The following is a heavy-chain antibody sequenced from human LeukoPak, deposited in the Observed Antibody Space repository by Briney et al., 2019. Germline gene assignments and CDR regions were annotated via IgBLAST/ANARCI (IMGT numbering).Heavy chain of an antibody. Sequence: SQTLSLTCTVSGASISSGNSYWTWIRQHPGKGLEWIGYIYYTGSTYYNPSLKSRLGISVDTSKNQFSLKLTSVTAADTAVYYCARAVGYDILTGYSRGWFFDLWGRGTLVTVSS. J-gene: IGHJ2*01. D-gene: IGHD3-9*01. CDR2: IYYTGST. V-gene: IGHV4-31*03. CDR3: ARAVGYDILTGYSRGWFFDL. CDR1: GASISSGNSY.